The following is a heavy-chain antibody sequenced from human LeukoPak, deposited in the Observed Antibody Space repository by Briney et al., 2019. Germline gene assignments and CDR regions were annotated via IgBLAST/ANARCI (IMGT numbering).Heavy chain of an antibody. V-gene: IGHV3-23*01. CDR1: GFTFSSYA. D-gene: IGHD6-13*01. Sequence: GGSLRLSCSASGFTFSSYAMSWVRQAPGKGLEWVSGISGSGGSTYYADSVKGRFTISRDNSKNTLYLQMTSLRAEDTAVYYCAKKIPGTYPYDSWGQGTLVTVSP. CDR2: ISGSGGST. CDR3: AKKIPGTYPYDS. J-gene: IGHJ4*02.